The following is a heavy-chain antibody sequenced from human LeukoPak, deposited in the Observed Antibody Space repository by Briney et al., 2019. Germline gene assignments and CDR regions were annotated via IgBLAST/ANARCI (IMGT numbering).Heavy chain of an antibody. V-gene: IGHV4-59*01. CDR1: SGSISNYY. CDR2: IYSSGST. CDR3: ARAYCNSTSCYPHFDY. D-gene: IGHD2-2*01. J-gene: IGHJ4*02. Sequence: SETLSLTCTVSSGSISNYYWSWIRQPPGKGLEWIGYIYSSGSTNYNPSLKSRVTISVDTSKNQFSLKLSSVTAADTAVYYCARAYCNSTSCYPHFDYWGQGTLVTVSS.